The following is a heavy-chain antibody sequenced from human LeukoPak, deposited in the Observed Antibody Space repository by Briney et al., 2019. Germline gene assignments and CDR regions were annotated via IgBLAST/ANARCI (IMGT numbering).Heavy chain of an antibody. V-gene: IGHV1-69*05. CDR3: ATYYGDYGGSKFAFDI. CDR1: GGTFSSYA. CDR2: IIPIFGTA. D-gene: IGHD4-17*01. Sequence: SVKVSCKASGGTFSSYAISWVRQAPGQGLEWMGRIIPIFGTANYAQKFQGRVTITTDESTSTAYMELSSLRSEDTAVYYCATYYGDYGGSKFAFDIWGQGTMVTVSS. J-gene: IGHJ3*02.